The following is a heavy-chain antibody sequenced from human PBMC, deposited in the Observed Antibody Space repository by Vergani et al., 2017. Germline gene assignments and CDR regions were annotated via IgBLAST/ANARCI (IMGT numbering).Heavy chain of an antibody. J-gene: IGHJ6*02. V-gene: IGHV4-39*01. Sequence: QLQLQESGPGLVKPSETLSLTCTVSGASITSSSHYLVWIRQPPGKGLECIGSIYYSGSTFYNPSLKRRVTISVDTSKNQFSLKLRAVTAADTSVYYCARRTPKGGGWSGFYYYGMDVGGQGTTVTVS. CDR2: IYYSGST. D-gene: IGHD2-15*01. CDR3: ARRTPKGGGWSGFYYYGMDV. CDR1: GASITSSSHY.